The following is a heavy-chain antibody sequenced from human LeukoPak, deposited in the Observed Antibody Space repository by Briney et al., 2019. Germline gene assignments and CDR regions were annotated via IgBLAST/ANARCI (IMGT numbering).Heavy chain of an antibody. J-gene: IGHJ4*02. CDR3: ARDNQLVRGVIDY. CDR1: GFTFDDYA. CDR2: ISGDGGST. V-gene: IGHV3-43*02. Sequence: GGSLRLSCAASGFTFDDYAMHWVRQAPGKGLEWVSLISGDGGSTHYADSVKGRFTISRDNSKNTLYLQMNSLRAEDTAVYYCARDNQLVRGVIDYWGQGTLVTVSS. D-gene: IGHD3-10*01.